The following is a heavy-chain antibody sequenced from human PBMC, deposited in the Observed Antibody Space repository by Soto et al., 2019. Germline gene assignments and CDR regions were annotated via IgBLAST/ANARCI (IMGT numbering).Heavy chain of an antibody. CDR2: IYYSGST. D-gene: IGHD5-18*01. CDR3: ARGLVEYSYGLTYGMDV. CDR1: GGSISSGGYY. J-gene: IGHJ6*02. Sequence: QVQLQESGPGLVKPSQTLSLTCTVSGGSISSGGYYWRWIRQHPGKGLEWIGYIYYSGSTYYTPSLKSRVTTSVGTSKNHCSLKLSSVTAADTAVDYCARGLVEYSYGLTYGMDVWGQGTTVTVSS. V-gene: IGHV4-31*03.